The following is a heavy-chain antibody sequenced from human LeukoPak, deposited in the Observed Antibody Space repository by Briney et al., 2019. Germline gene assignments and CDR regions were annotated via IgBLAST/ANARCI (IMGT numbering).Heavy chain of an antibody. J-gene: IGHJ4*02. Sequence: SQTLSLTCNVSGGSISNGDYYWSWIRQPPGKGLEWIGYIYYTGSAYYNPSLNSRATMSVDTSKSQFSLKLSSVTAADTAVYYCAREDQGHYILDWGQGTLVTVSS. CDR2: IYYTGSA. V-gene: IGHV4-30-4*08. CDR1: GGSISNGDYY. CDR3: AREDQGHYILD. D-gene: IGHD4-17*01.